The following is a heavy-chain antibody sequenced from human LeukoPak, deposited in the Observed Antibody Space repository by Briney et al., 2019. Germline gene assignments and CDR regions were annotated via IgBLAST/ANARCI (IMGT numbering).Heavy chain of an antibody. J-gene: IGHJ5*01. CDR1: RASVSSSTYF. D-gene: IGHD2-2*01. CDR3: ASRIVVSPTAIETWFDS. CDR2: VSHSVAT. V-gene: IGHV4-39*06. Sequence: SETLSLTCAVSRASVSSSTYFWGWIRQPPGEGPEWLGSVSHSVATSYNPSLKSRVNISLDTSKNQITLTVTSVTVADTALYFCASRIVVSPTAIETWFDSWGQGTLVTVS.